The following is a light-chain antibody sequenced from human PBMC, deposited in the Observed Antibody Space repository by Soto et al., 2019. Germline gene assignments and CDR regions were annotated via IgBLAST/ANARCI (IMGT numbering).Light chain of an antibody. V-gene: IGKV3-11*01. CDR1: QSVSSY. Sequence: EIVLTQPPATLSLSPGERATLSCRASQSVSSYLAWYQQKPGQAPRLLIYDASNRATGIPARFSGSVSGTDFTLTINRLEPEDFAVYYCQQHNNWLTFGGGTKVDIK. J-gene: IGKJ4*01. CDR2: DAS. CDR3: QQHNNWLT.